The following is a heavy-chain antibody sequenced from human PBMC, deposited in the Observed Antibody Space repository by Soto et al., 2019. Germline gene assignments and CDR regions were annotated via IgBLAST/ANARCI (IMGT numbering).Heavy chain of an antibody. J-gene: IGHJ6*02. D-gene: IGHD3-3*01. Sequence: PVGSLRLSCSGSGFPFSTYTMYWVRQAPGKGLEWVSSITTGSSRNIFYADSVKGRFTISRDNANNILYLEMDNLRVEDTAVYYCARDDAIFGAIPRMDIWGQGTTVTVSS. CDR3: ARDDAIFGAIPRMDI. V-gene: IGHV3-21*06. CDR1: GFPFSTYT. CDR2: ITTGSSRNI.